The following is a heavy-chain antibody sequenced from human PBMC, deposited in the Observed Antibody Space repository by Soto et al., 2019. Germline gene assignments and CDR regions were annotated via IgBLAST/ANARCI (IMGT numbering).Heavy chain of an antibody. J-gene: IGHJ5*02. Sequence: SETLSLTCTVSGGSISSYYWNWIRQPPGKGLEWIGYIYYSGNTNYNPSLKSRVTMSVDTSKNQFSLKLNSVTAADTAVYYCARDLGGWYWFDPWGQGTLVTVSS. CDR3: ARDLGGWYWFDP. CDR2: IYYSGNT. V-gene: IGHV4-59*01. CDR1: GGSISSYY. D-gene: IGHD6-19*01.